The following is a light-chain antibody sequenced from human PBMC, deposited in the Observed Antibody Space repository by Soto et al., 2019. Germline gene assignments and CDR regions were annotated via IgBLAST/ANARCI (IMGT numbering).Light chain of an antibody. CDR3: QQYGSSPLT. Sequence: EIVLTQSPGTLPLSPGERATLSCRASQSVSSDYLAWYQQKPGQAPRLLIYGASSRATGIPDRFSGSGSGTDFTLTISRLEPEDFVVYYCQQYGSSPLTFGGGTKVEIQ. V-gene: IGKV3-20*01. J-gene: IGKJ4*01. CDR1: QSVSSDY. CDR2: GAS.